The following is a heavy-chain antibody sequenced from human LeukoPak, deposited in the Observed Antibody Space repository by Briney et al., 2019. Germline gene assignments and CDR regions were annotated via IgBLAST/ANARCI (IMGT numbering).Heavy chain of an antibody. CDR3: ARERRVAAAGFDY. J-gene: IGHJ4*02. D-gene: IGHD6-13*01. Sequence: PSETLSLTCTVSGGSISSGDYYWSWIRQSLGKGLEWIGYIYFSGSTYYSPSLRSRITISADTSNNQFFLKLNSVTAADTAVYYCARERRVAAAGFDYWGQGTLVTVSS. CDR1: GGSISSGDYY. CDR2: IYFSGST. V-gene: IGHV4-30-4*01.